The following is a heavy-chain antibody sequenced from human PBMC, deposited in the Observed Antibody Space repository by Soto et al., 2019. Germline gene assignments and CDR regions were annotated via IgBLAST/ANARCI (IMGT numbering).Heavy chain of an antibody. CDR1: GGTLSRDT. D-gene: IGHD6-19*01. CDR2: IIAGNGDT. Sequence: GAAVKVSCKTSGGTLSRDTINWLRQAPGQRLEWMGWIIAGNGDTKYSRKFQGRVTISRDTSASTAYMELSSLRSEDTTVYFCVRAGSGWSFDYWGQGTLVTVSS. J-gene: IGHJ4*02. CDR3: VRAGSGWSFDY. V-gene: IGHV1-3*01.